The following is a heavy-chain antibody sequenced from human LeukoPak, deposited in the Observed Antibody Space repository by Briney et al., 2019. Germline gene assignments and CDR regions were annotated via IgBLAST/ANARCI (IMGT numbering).Heavy chain of an antibody. CDR1: GFTFSSYS. Sequence: GGSLRLSCAASGFTFSSYSMNWVRQAPGKGLEWVSSISSSSSYIYYADSVKGRFTNSRDNAKNSLYLQMNSLRAEDTAVYYCARNAYYDFWSGYYGEPSDYWGQGTLVTVSS. CDR3: ARNAYYDFWSGYYGEPSDY. D-gene: IGHD3-3*01. J-gene: IGHJ4*02. CDR2: ISSSSSYI. V-gene: IGHV3-21*01.